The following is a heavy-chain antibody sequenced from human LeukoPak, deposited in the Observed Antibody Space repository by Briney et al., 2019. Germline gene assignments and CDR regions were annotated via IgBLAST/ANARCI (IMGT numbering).Heavy chain of an antibody. D-gene: IGHD4-23*01. V-gene: IGHV3-23*01. CDR3: AKDLGSVVTPPSLDF. J-gene: IGHJ4*02. CDR2: ISGSGGDT. Sequence: GGSLRLSCAASGFTFSSYAMSWVRQAPGKGLEWVSAISGSGGDTYYADSVKGRFTISRDNSKNTLYLQMSSLRAEDTAVYYCAKDLGSVVTPPSLDFWGQGTLVTVSS. CDR1: GFTFSSYA.